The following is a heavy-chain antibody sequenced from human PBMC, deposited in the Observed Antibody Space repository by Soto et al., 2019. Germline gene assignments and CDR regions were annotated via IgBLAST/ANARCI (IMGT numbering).Heavy chain of an antibody. CDR2: ISAHNGNT. D-gene: IGHD4-17*01. J-gene: IGHJ4*02. V-gene: IGHV1-18*01. CDR1: GYTFTSYG. Sequence: QVHLVQSGAEVKKPGASVKVSCKASGYTFTSYGITWVRQAPGQGLEWMGWISAHNGNTDYAQKLQGRVIVTRDTSARTAYMELRSLRSDDTAVSYWARGTYGHYWGQGALVTVSS. CDR3: ARGTYGHY.